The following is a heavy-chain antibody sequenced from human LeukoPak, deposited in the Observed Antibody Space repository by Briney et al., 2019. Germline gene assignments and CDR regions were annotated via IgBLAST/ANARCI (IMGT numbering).Heavy chain of an antibody. CDR3: ESSGWYPIDY. CDR2: IRFDGSNK. CDR1: GFTFSSFG. D-gene: IGHD6-19*01. J-gene: IGHJ4*02. Sequence: PGGSLRLSCGASGFTFSSFGMHWVRQAPGKGLEWVAFIRFDGSNKYYADSVKGRFTISRDNSKNTLYLQMNSLRAEDTAVYYCESSGWYPIDYWGQGTLVTVSS. V-gene: IGHV3-30*02.